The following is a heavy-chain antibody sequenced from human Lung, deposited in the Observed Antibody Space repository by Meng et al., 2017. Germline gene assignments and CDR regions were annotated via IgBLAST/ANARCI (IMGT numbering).Heavy chain of an antibody. CDR1: GYTFTTDG. Sequence: QVHLVQAGLEVKKPGAAVKVACKASGYTFTTDGISGLRQAPGQGLEWMGWIDPGNGNRDFAEKFQDRLTMSNDTSSSTVYMELTRLTSDDTAVYYCARDRQWLFDYWGQGALVTVSS. CDR3: ARDRQWLFDY. J-gene: IGHJ4*02. CDR2: IDPGNGNR. V-gene: IGHV1-18*01. D-gene: IGHD6-19*01.